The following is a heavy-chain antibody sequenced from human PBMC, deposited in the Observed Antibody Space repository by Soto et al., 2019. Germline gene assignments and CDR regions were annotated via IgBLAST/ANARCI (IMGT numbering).Heavy chain of an antibody. CDR2: ISFDGSNK. Sequence: PGGSLRLSCAASGFTFDNYYIPWVRQAPGKGLEWVAVISFDGSNKYYADSVKGRFTIARDNSKNALYLQMNSLRAEDTAVYYCAKDLGYSGYGVFDYWGQGT. V-gene: IGHV3-30*18. CDR3: AKDLGYSGYGVFDY. D-gene: IGHD5-12*01. CDR1: GFTFDNYY. J-gene: IGHJ4*02.